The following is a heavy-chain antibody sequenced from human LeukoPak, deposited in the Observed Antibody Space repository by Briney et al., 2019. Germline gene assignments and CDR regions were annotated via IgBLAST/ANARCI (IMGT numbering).Heavy chain of an antibody. V-gene: IGHV4-59*05. Sequence: GSLRLSCAASGFTFSSYSMNWIRQPPGKGLEWIGSIYYSGSTYYNPSLKSRVTISVDTSKNQFSLKLSSVTAADTAVYYCATLNYDLLGDYWGQGTLVTVSS. CDR2: IYYSGST. D-gene: IGHD3-3*01. CDR1: GFTFSSYS. J-gene: IGHJ4*02. CDR3: ATLNYDLLGDY.